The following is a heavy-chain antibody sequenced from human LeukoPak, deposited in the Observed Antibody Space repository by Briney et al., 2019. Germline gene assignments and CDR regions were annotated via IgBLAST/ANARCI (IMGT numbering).Heavy chain of an antibody. Sequence: SETLSLTCTVSGGSISSYYWSWIRQPPGKGLEWIGYIYYSGSTNYNPSLKSRVTISVDTSKNQFSLKLSSVTAADTAVYYCARANRVPAGAPGWFDPWGQGTLLTVSS. V-gene: IGHV4-59*01. CDR1: GGSISSYY. D-gene: IGHD2-2*01. J-gene: IGHJ5*02. CDR2: IYYSGST. CDR3: ARANRVPAGAPGWFDP.